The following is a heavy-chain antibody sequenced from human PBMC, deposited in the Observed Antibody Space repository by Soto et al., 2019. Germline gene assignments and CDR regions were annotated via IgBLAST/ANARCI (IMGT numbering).Heavy chain of an antibody. CDR1: GGTLSSYA. D-gene: IGHD6-19*01. V-gene: IGHV1-69*13. CDR3: AREVLKKDSSGFREGWYFDL. CDR2: IIPIFGTA. Sequence: SVKFSCQASGGTLSSYAISWVRQAPGQGLEWMGGIIPIFGTANYAQKFQGRVTITADESTSTAYMELSSLRSEDTAVYYCAREVLKKDSSGFREGWYFDLWGRGTLVTVSS. J-gene: IGHJ2*01.